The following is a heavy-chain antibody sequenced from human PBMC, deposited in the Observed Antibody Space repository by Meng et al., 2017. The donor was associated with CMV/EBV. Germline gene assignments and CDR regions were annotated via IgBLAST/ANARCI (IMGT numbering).Heavy chain of an antibody. D-gene: IGHD6-13*01. V-gene: IGHV1-2*02. CDR3: ARDYLIAAAGTNYYYGMDV. Sequence: ASVMVSCKASGDTFTGYYMHWVRQAPGQGLEWMGWINPNSGGTNYAQKFQGRVTMTRDTSISTAYMELSRLRSDDTAVYYCARDYLIAAAGTNYYYGMDVWGQGTTVTVSS. CDR2: INPNSGGT. J-gene: IGHJ6*02. CDR1: GDTFTGYY.